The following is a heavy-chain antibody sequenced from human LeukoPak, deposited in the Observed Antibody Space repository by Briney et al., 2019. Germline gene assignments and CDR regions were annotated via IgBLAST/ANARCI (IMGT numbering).Heavy chain of an antibody. CDR2: ISGSGGST. V-gene: IGHV3-23*01. J-gene: IGHJ4*02. CDR3: AKRGVDGDYFDY. D-gene: IGHD3-3*01. CDR1: GFTFSSYA. Sequence: GGSLRLSCAASGFTFSSYAMNWGRQAPGKGLEWVSVISGSGGSTYYADSVKGRFTISRDNSKNTLYLQMNSLRAEDTAVYYCAKRGVDGDYFDYWGQGTLVTVSS.